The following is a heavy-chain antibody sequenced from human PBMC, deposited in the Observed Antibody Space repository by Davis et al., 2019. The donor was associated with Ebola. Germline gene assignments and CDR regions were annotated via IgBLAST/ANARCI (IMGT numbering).Heavy chain of an antibody. Sequence: GESLKISCAASGFTFSSYAMHWVRQAPGKGLEWVAVISYDGSNKYYADSVKGRFTISRDNSKNTLYLQMNSLRAEDTAVYYCARVIQGGAFDIWGQGTMVTVSS. D-gene: IGHD1-1*01. CDR1: GFTFSSYA. V-gene: IGHV3-30-3*01. CDR2: ISYDGSNK. J-gene: IGHJ3*02. CDR3: ARVIQGGAFDI.